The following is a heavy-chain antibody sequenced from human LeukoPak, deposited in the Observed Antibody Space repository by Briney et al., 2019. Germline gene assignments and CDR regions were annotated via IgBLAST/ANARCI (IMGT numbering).Heavy chain of an antibody. V-gene: IGHV3-11*01. J-gene: IGHJ6*03. CDR1: GFTFSDYY. CDR3: ARDRRTGDYYMDV. CDR2: ISSSGSTI. Sequence: GGSLRLSCAASGFTFSDYYMSWIRQAPGKGLEWVSYISSSGSTIYYADSVKGRFTISRDNAKNSLSLQMNSLRAEDTAVYYCARDRRTGDYYMDVWGKGTTVTVSS. D-gene: IGHD3-10*01.